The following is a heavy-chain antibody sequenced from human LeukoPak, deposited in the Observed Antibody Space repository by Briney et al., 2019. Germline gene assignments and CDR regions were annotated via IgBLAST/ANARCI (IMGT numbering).Heavy chain of an antibody. Sequence: GGSLRLSCAASGFTFSSYGMHWVRQAPGRGLEWVAAISYDGGNKDYGDFVKGRFTISRDNSEETLYLQMNSLTAEDTAVYFCVRGAGNYKEFYYYYGLDVWGKGTTVTVSS. D-gene: IGHD3-9*01. CDR1: GFTFSSYG. CDR3: VRGAGNYKEFYYYYGLDV. CDR2: ISYDGGNK. J-gene: IGHJ6*04. V-gene: IGHV3-30*03.